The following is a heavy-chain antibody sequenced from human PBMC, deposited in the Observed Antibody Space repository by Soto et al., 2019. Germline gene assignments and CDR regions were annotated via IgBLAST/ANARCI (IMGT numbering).Heavy chain of an antibody. J-gene: IGHJ4*02. D-gene: IGHD1-26*01. Sequence: QVQLVQSGAELKKPGASVRVSCKSSGNTFPKYAIHWVRQSPGQRPEWMGWINGGNGNTYYSENFQGRVTFTRDTSASTVYMELSSLRSEDTAIYYCARDASGYRGSYYIDNFNYWGQGALVTVSS. CDR2: INGGNGNT. V-gene: IGHV1-3*01. CDR1: GNTFPKYA. CDR3: ARDASGYRGSYYIDNFNY.